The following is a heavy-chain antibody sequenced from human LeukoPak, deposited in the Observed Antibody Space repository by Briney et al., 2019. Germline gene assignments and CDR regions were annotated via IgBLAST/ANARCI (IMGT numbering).Heavy chain of an antibody. V-gene: IGHV4-34*01. CDR2: INHSGST. Sequence: PSETLSLTCAVYGGSFSGYYWSWIRQPPGKGLEWIGEINHSGSTNYNPSLKSRVTISVDTSKNQFSLKLSSVTAADTAVYYCARLPTHWGQGILVTVAS. D-gene: IGHD4-17*01. J-gene: IGHJ4*02. CDR1: GGSFSGYY. CDR3: ARLPTH.